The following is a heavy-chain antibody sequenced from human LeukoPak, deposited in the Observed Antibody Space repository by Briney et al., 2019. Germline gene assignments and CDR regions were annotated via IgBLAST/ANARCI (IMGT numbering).Heavy chain of an antibody. D-gene: IGHD1-7*01. CDR2: IIPIFGTA. J-gene: IGHJ5*02. Sequence: SVKVSCKASGGTFSSYAISWVRQAPGQGLEWMGRIIPIFGTANYAQKFQGRVTITTDESTSTAYMELSSLRSEDTAVYYCARDNYAGANWFDPWGQGTLVTVSS. CDR1: GGTFSSYA. V-gene: IGHV1-69*05. CDR3: ARDNYAGANWFDP.